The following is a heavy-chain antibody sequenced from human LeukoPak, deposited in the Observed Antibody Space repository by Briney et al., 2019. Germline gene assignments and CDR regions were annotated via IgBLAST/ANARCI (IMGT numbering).Heavy chain of an antibody. CDR3: ARVITYYYYMDV. V-gene: IGHV3-20*04. CDR1: GFSFSNYG. D-gene: IGHD3-22*01. CDR2: INWNGGST. Sequence: GGSLRLSCAASGFSFSNYGMNWVRQAPGKGLEWVSGINWNGGSTGYADSVKGRFAISRDNAKNSLYLQMNSLRAEDTALYYRARVITYYYYMDVWGKGTTVTVSS. J-gene: IGHJ6*03.